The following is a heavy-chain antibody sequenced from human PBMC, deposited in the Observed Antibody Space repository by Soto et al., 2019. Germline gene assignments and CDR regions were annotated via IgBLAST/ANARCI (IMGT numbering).Heavy chain of an antibody. Sequence: SETLSLTCTVSGGSISSGAYYWSWIRQHPGKGLEWIGYIYYSGSTYCNPSLKSRVTISVDTSKNQFSLKLSSVTAADTAVYYCARDQEYYYGMDVWGQGTTVTVSS. CDR2: IYYSGST. J-gene: IGHJ6*02. CDR3: ARDQEYYYGMDV. V-gene: IGHV4-31*03. CDR1: GGSISSGAYY.